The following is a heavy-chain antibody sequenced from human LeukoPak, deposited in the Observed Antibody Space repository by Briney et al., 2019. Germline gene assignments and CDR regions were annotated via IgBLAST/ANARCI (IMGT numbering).Heavy chain of an antibody. CDR3: ARAGVGSSWAIDY. CDR1: GGSISSGGYY. D-gene: IGHD6-13*01. J-gene: IGHJ4*02. V-gene: IGHV4-31*03. CDR2: IYYSGST. Sequence: TLSLTCTVSGGSISSGGYYWSWLRQHPGKGLEWIGYIYYSGSTYYNPSLKSRVTISVDTSKNQFSLKLSSVTAADTAVYYCARAGVGSSWAIDYWGQGTLVTVSS.